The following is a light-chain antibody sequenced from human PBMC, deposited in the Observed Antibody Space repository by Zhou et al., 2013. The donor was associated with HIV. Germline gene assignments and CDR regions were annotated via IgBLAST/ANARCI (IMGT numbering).Light chain of an antibody. J-gene: IGKJ1*01. CDR2: DAS. CDR3: QQYNSYWT. CDR1: QSISTY. V-gene: IGKV1-13*02. Sequence: IQMTQSPSSLSASVGDRVTITCRASQSISTYLNWYQQKPGKAPKLLIYDASSLESGVPSRFSGSGSGTDFTLTISSLQPEDFATYYCQQYNSYWTFGQGTKVEIK.